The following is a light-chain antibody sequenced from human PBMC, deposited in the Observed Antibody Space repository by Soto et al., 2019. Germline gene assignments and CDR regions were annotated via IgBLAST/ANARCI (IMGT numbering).Light chain of an antibody. Sequence: QSALTQPASVSGSPGQSITISCTGTSSDVDDYNYVSWYQQHPGKAPKLMIYDVSNRPSGVSNRSSGSKSGNTASLTISGLQAEDEADYYCSSYTASSTPSYVFGSGTKLTVL. CDR2: DVS. CDR1: SSDVDDYNY. J-gene: IGLJ1*01. V-gene: IGLV2-14*01. CDR3: SSYTASSTPSYV.